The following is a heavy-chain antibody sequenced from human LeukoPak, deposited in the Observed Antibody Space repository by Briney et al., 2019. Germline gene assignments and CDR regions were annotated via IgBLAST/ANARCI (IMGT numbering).Heavy chain of an antibody. Sequence: GGSLRLSCAASGFTFSSYAMHWVRQAPGKGLEWVSSISGGSTTYMYYADSLKGRFTISRDNAKNSLYLQMDSLRAEDTAVYYCARVLDITGTIFDAFDIWGQGTMVTVSS. V-gene: IGHV3-21*01. CDR3: ARVLDITGTIFDAFDI. CDR1: GFTFSSYA. D-gene: IGHD1-20*01. CDR2: ISGGSTTYM. J-gene: IGHJ3*02.